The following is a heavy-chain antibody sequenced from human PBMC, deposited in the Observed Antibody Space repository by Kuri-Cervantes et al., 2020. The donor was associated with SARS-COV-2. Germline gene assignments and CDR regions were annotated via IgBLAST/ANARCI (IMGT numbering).Heavy chain of an antibody. CDR2: ISSNGGST. V-gene: IGHV3-64D*08. J-gene: IGHJ6*02. Sequence: GESLKISCSASGFTFSSYAMHWVRQAPGKGLEYVSAISSNGGSTYYADSVKGRFTISRDNSKNTLYLQMSSLRAEDTAVYYCVKVTTYYDFWSGYSYGKDVWGQGTTVTVSS. D-gene: IGHD3-3*01. CDR1: GFTFSSYA. CDR3: VKVTTYYDFWSGYSYGKDV.